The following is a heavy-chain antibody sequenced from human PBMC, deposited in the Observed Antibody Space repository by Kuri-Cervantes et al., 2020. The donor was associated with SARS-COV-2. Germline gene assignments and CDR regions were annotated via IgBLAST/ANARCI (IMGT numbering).Heavy chain of an antibody. CDR2: IYTGDKT. V-gene: IGHV3-53*01. CDR3: ARDLGGVSGPFDY. D-gene: IGHD3-16*01. J-gene: IGHJ4*02. Sequence: GESLKISCAASGFTVSGNYMSWVRQAPEKGLEWLSVIYTGDKTYYADSVKGRFTISRDNSKNTLYLQMNSLRAEDTAVYYCARDLGGVSGPFDYWGQGTLVTVSS. CDR1: GFTVSGNY.